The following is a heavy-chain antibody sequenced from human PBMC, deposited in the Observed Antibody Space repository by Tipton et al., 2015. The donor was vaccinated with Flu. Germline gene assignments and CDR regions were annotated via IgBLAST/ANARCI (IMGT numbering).Heavy chain of an antibody. J-gene: IGHJ4*02. CDR3: AKVIPELVAGLDY. V-gene: IGHV3-23*01. Sequence: GSLRLSCEASGFTFSRYAMSWVRQAPGTGLQWVSGISGGGAIPYFADSVKGRFTISRDNSKNTLFLQMNSLRAEDTAVYYCAKVIPELVAGLDYWGQGTLVTVSS. D-gene: IGHD6-19*01. CDR2: ISGGGAIP. CDR1: GFTFSRYA.